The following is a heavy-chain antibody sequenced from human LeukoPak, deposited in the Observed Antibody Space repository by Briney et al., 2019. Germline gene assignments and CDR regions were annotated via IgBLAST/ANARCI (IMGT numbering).Heavy chain of an antibody. CDR1: GYMFTSYG. CDR2: ISSYNGNT. J-gene: IGHJ4*02. D-gene: IGHD6-13*01. V-gene: IGHV1-18*04. Sequence: ASVKVSCKASGYMFTSYGISWVRKAPGQGLEWMGWISSYNGNTDYAQNLQGRVTMTTDTSTSTAYMELRSLTSDDTAEYYCARDQGYTSSPYYFDYWGQGSLVTVSS. CDR3: ARDQGYTSSPYYFDY.